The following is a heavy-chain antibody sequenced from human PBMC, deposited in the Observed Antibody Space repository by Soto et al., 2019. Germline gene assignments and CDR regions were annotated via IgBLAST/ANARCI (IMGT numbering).Heavy chain of an antibody. D-gene: IGHD5-12*01. Sequence: PSETLSLTCTVSGGSISSYYWSWIRQPPGKGLEWIGYIYYSGSTNYNPSLKSRVTISVDTSKNQFSLKLSSVTAADTAVYYCARIGSGSINYYYYYYGMDVWGQGTTVTVSS. CDR2: IYYSGST. CDR1: GGSISSYY. CDR3: ARIGSGSINYYYYYYGMDV. V-gene: IGHV4-59*01. J-gene: IGHJ6*02.